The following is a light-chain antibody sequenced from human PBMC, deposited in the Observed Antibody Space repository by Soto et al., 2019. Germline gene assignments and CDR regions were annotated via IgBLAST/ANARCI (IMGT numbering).Light chain of an antibody. V-gene: IGLV3-1*01. CDR1: KLGDKY. Sequence: SYELTQPPSVSVSPGQTATITCSGAKLGDKYARWYQQKPGQSPVLVIYQDNKRPSGIPERFSGANSGSTATLTISGTQAMDEADYYCQAWDSSTAFYVFGTGTKLTVL. CDR2: QDN. J-gene: IGLJ1*01. CDR3: QAWDSSTAFYV.